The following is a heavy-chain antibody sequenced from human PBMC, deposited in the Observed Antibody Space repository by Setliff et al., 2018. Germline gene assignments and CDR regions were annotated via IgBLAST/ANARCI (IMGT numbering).Heavy chain of an antibody. Sequence: SETLSLTCTVSGDSISTNRYYWGWIRQPPGKGLEWIGYIYYSGTTNSIPSLKSRVTISVDTSKNQFSLKLSSVTAADTAIYYCARHHAQYYSDSSDYYYEDWYFDLWGRGTLVTAPQ. D-gene: IGHD3-22*01. CDR3: ARHHAQYYSDSSDYYYEDWYFDL. J-gene: IGHJ2*01. CDR1: GDSISTNRYY. CDR2: IYYSGTT. V-gene: IGHV4-61*05.